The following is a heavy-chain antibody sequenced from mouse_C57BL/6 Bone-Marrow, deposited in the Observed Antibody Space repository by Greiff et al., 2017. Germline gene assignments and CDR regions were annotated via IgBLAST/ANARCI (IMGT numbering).Heavy chain of an antibody. CDR3: ARRVHPSFDV. J-gene: IGHJ1*03. CDR2: INPRSGYT. D-gene: IGHD2-14*01. V-gene: IGHV1-7*01. CDR1: GYTFTSYW. Sequence: VKLMESGAELAKPGASVKLSCKASGYTFTSYWMHWVKQRPGQGLEWIGYINPRSGYTKYKQKFKDKATLTADKSSSTAYMQLGSLTYEDSAVYYCARRVHPSFDVWGTGTTVTVSS.